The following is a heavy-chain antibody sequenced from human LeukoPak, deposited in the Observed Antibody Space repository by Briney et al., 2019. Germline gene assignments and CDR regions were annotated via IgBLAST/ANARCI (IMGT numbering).Heavy chain of an antibody. CDR1: GFSLSSYS. V-gene: IGHV3-21*01. Sequence: KSGGSLRLSCAASGFSLSSYSMNWVRQAPGKGLEWVSSISISSGYIYYADSVKGRFTISRDNAKNSLYLQMNSLRAEDTAVYYCAGPLYDSSGYWGQGTLVTVSS. D-gene: IGHD3-22*01. CDR3: AGPLYDSSGY. J-gene: IGHJ4*02. CDR2: ISISSGYI.